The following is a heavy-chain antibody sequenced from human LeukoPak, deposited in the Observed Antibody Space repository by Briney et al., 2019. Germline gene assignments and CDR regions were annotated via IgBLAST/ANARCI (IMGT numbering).Heavy chain of an antibody. CDR1: GFTFSNYW. CDR3: ARDGSSWSNWLAP. Sequence: GGSLRLSCAASGFTFSNYWMHWVRQAPGKGLVWVSRINSDGSSTSYADSVKGRFTISRDNAKNTLYLQMNSLRAEDTAVYYCARDGSSWSNWLAPWGQGTLVTVSS. D-gene: IGHD6-13*01. V-gene: IGHV3-74*01. J-gene: IGHJ5*02. CDR2: INSDGSST.